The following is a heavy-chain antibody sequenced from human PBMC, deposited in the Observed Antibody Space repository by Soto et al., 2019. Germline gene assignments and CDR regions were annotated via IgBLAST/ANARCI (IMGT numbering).Heavy chain of an antibody. J-gene: IGHJ2*01. CDR1: GGSFSGYY. V-gene: IGHV4-34*01. CDR2: INHSGST. D-gene: IGHD5-12*01. CDR3: ARGREEMATIGWYFDL. Sequence: QVQLQQWGAGLLKPSETLSLTCAVYGGSFSGYYWSWIRQPPGKGLEWIGEINHSGSTNYNPSLKSRATISVDTSKNQFSLKLSSVTAADTAVYYCARGREEMATIGWYFDLWGRGTLVTVSS.